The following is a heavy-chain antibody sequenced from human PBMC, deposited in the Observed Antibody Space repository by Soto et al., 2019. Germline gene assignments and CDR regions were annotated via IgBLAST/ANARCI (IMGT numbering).Heavy chain of an antibody. D-gene: IGHD3-22*01. CDR1: GFTFSANW. J-gene: IGHJ4*02. CDR2: INPDGSVK. CDR3: ARGYDYLIDY. V-gene: IGHV3-7*01. Sequence: HPGGSLRLSCAASGFTFSANWINWVRQTPGKGLEWVANINPDGSVKKYAESVKGRFTISRDNAKNSLYLQMNSLRAEDTAVYSCARGYDYLIDYWGQGTLVTV.